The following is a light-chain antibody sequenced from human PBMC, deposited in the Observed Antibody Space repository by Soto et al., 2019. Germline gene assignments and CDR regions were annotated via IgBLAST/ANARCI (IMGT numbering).Light chain of an antibody. CDR3: QQYGSSPENT. CDR1: QSVSSSY. Sequence: EILLTQSPGTLSLSPGERATLSCRASQSVSSSYLAWYQQKPGQAPRILIYGASSRATGIPDRFSGSGSGTDFTLTISRLEPEDFAVYYCQQYGSSPENTFGQGTKLEIK. CDR2: GAS. V-gene: IGKV3-20*01. J-gene: IGKJ2*01.